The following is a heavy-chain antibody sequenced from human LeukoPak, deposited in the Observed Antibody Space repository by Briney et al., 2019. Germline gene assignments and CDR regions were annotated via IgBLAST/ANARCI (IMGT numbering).Heavy chain of an antibody. D-gene: IGHD3-10*01. CDR2: IYYSGST. Sequence: PSETLSLTCTVSGGSISSSSYYWGWIRQPPGKGLEWIGSIYYSGSTYYNPSLKSRVTISVDTSKNQFSLKLSSVTAADTAVYYCARVGQEDNDYYGSGSYYPRYGMDVWGQGTTVTVSS. V-gene: IGHV4-39*07. J-gene: IGHJ6*02. CDR3: ARVGQEDNDYYGSGSYYPRYGMDV. CDR1: GGSISSSSYY.